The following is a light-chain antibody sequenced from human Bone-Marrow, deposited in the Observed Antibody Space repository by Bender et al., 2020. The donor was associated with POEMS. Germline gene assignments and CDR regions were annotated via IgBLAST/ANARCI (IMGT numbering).Light chain of an antibody. CDR3: SSFATSITWV. CDR2: AVT. Sequence: QSAMTQPASVSGSPGQSITISCSGTSRDVGGYDYVSWYQHHPGKAPKLLIYAVTNRPSGVSNRFSGSKSGNTASLTISGLQAEDEADYYCSSFATSITWVFGGGTKVTVL. V-gene: IGLV2-14*03. CDR1: SRDVGGYDY. J-gene: IGLJ3*02.